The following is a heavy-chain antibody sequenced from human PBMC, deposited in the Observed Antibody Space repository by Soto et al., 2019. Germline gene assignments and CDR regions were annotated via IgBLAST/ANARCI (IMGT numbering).Heavy chain of an antibody. Sequence: PSETLSLTCAVSGGYISSGGDSWSWIRKPPGKGLEWIGYTYHSGSTYYNPSLKSRVTISVDRSKNQFSLKLSSVTAADTAVYYCARGYSSGWHQFDYWGQGTLVTVSS. V-gene: IGHV4-30-2*01. D-gene: IGHD6-19*01. CDR2: TYHSGST. CDR1: GGYISSGGDS. CDR3: ARGYSSGWHQFDY. J-gene: IGHJ4*02.